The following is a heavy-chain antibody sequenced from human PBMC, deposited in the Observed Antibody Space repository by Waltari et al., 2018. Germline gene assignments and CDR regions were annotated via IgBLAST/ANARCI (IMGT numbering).Heavy chain of an antibody. CDR3: LAVAGLYYIDY. CDR1: GFTFSRYS. Sequence: EVQLVESGGGLVKPGGSLRLSCAASGFTFSRYSMNWVRPAPGKGLEGGASVGSGSSDIYYADSVKGRFTIARDNAKNARYRQRSSLGAEDTAVYYCLAVAGLYYIDYWGQGALVTVSS. D-gene: IGHD6-19*01. V-gene: IGHV3-21*01. J-gene: IGHJ4*02. CDR2: VGSGSSDI.